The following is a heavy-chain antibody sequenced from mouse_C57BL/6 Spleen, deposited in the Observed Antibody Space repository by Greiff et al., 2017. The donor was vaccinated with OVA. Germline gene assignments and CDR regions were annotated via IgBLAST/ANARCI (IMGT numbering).Heavy chain of an antibody. D-gene: IGHD2-4*01. CDR1: GFSFNTYA. CDR2: IRSKSNNYAT. V-gene: IGHV10-1*01. Sequence: GGGLVQPKGSLKLSCAASGFSFNTYAMNWVRQAPGKGLEWVARIRSKSNNYATYYADSVKDRFTISRDDSESMLYLQMNNLKTEDTAMYYCVRPHDYSRYFDVWGTGTTVTVSS. J-gene: IGHJ1*03. CDR3: VRPHDYSRYFDV.